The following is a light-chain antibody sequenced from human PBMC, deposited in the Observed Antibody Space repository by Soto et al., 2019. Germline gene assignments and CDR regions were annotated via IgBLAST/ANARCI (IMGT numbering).Light chain of an antibody. J-gene: IGLJ1*01. CDR1: SSDVGGYNY. V-gene: IGLV2-14*03. CDR2: DVS. Sequence: QSVLTQPASVSGSPGQSIXISCTGTSSDVGGYNYVSWYQHHPGKAPKLMIYDVSNRPSGVSNRFSGSKSGNTASLIISGXQAEDEADYYCSSYTSSSTLXTYVFGTGTKLTVL. CDR3: SSYTSSSTLXTYV.